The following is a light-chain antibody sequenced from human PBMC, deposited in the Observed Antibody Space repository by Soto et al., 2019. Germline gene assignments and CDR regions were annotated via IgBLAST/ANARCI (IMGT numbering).Light chain of an antibody. CDR1: SSDVGGYNY. CDR3: ISYTSSSTWV. V-gene: IGLV2-14*01. J-gene: IGLJ7*01. CDR2: EVS. Sequence: QSALTQPASVSGSPGQSITISCTGTSSDVGGYNYVSWYQQHPGTAPKLMIYEVSNRPSGVSDRFSGSRSGNTASLTISGFQAEDESDYYCISYTSSSTWVFGGGTQLTVL.